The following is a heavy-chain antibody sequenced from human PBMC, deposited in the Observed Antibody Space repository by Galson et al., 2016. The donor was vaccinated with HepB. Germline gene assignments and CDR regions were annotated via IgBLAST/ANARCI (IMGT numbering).Heavy chain of an antibody. CDR3: ARDVVIVTTKGRNWFDP. J-gene: IGHJ5*02. D-gene: IGHD3-22*01. V-gene: IGHV4-39*07. Sequence: ETLSLTCIVSGGSINSTSDYWAWIRQPPGKGLEWIGNIYYRGNTYYNPSLKSRVSISVDTSKNRFSLKLNSVTAADTAVYFCARDVVIVTTKGRNWFDPWGQGTLVTVSS. CDR2: IYYRGNT. CDR1: GGSINSTSDY.